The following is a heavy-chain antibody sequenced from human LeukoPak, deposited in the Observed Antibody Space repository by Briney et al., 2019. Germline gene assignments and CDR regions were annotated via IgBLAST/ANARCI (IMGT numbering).Heavy chain of an antibody. J-gene: IGHJ6*03. CDR1: GGSVSSSSSY. CDR3: ARRWNYGVNYYIDV. V-gene: IGHV4-39*07. D-gene: IGHD1-7*01. CDR2: INDSGRI. Sequence: PSETLSLTCTVSGGSVSSSSSYWSWIRQPPGKGLEWIGEINDSGRINYNPALMSRVTISVDTSKSQFSLELSSVSAADTALYYCARRWNYGVNYYIDVWGEGATVTVSS.